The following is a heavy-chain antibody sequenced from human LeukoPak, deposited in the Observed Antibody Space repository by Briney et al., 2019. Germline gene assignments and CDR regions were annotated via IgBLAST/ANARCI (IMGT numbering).Heavy chain of an antibody. D-gene: IGHD1-26*01. CDR3: ARGKGSFSIWFDP. Sequence: ASVKVSCKASGYTFTGYAMHWVRQAPGQRLEWMGWINAGNGNTKYSQKFQGRVTITRDTSASTAYMELSSLRSEDTAVYYCARGKGSFSIWFDPWGQGTLVAVSS. J-gene: IGHJ5*02. V-gene: IGHV1-3*01. CDR2: INAGNGNT. CDR1: GYTFTGYA.